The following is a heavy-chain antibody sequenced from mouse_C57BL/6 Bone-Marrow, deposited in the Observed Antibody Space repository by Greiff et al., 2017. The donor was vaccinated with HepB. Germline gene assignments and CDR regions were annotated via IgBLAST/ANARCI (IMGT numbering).Heavy chain of an antibody. J-gene: IGHJ3*01. V-gene: IGHV5-17*01. CDR2: ISSGSSTI. D-gene: IGHD2-4*01. Sequence: EVQLVESGGGLVKPGGSLKLSCAASGFTFSDYGMHWVRQAPEKGLEWVAYISSGSSTIYYADTVKGRFTISRDKAKNTLFLQMTSLRSEDTAMNYCARPMIRSWFAYGCQGTLVTVSA. CDR1: GFTFSDYG. CDR3: ARPMIRSWFAY.